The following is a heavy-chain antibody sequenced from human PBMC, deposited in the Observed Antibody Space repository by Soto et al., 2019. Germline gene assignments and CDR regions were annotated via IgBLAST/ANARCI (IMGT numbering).Heavy chain of an antibody. CDR2: IIPIFGTA. CDR3: ARVLPIISIVGATGWFDP. Sequence: QVQLVQSGAEVKKPGSSVKVSCKASGGTFSSYAISWVRQAPGQGLEWMGGIIPIFGTANYAQKFQGRVTITADESTSTAYMELSSLRSEDTAVYYCARVLPIISIVGATGWFDPWGQGTLVTVSS. D-gene: IGHD1-26*01. J-gene: IGHJ5*02. CDR1: GGTFSSYA. V-gene: IGHV1-69*01.